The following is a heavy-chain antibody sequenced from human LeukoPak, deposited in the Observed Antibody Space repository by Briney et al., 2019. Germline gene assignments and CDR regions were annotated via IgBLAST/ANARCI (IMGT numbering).Heavy chain of an antibody. CDR1: GFTFSTYW. CDR3: AKTYYDSSGYHYDDPLDY. D-gene: IGHD3-22*01. CDR2: IQQDGNEK. V-gene: IGHV3-7*01. Sequence: GGSLRLSCAASGFTFSTYWMSWVRQAPGKGLEWVANIQQDGNEKYYVDSVKGRFTISRDNAKNTLYLQMNSLRAEDTAVYYCAKTYYDSSGYHYDDPLDYWGQGTLVTVSS. J-gene: IGHJ4*02.